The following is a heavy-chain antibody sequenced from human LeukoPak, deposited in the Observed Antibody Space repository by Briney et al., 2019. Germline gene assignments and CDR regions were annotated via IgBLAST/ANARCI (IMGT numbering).Heavy chain of an antibody. V-gene: IGHV3-23*01. CDR1: GFTFSNFA. CDR2: IRISGGDT. CDR3: AKDGSGTYPDAFDM. D-gene: IGHD1-26*01. J-gene: IGHJ3*02. Sequence: GGSLRLSCAASGFTFSNFAMTWVRQAPGKGLEWVSGIRISGGDTYYADSVKGRFTISRDNSKDTLYLQMNSLRAEDTAVYYCAKDGSGTYPDAFDMWGQGTMVTVYS.